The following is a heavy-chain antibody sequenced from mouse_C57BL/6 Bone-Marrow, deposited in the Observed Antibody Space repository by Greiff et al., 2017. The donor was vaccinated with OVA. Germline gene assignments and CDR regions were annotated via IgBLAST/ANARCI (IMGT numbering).Heavy chain of an antibody. V-gene: IGHV1-19*01. J-gene: IGHJ3*01. CDR1: GYTFTDYY. D-gene: IGHD1-1*02. CDR2: INPYNGGT. CDR3: ANGRRKRDWFAY. Sequence: VQLQQSGPVLVKPGASVKMSCKASGYTFTDYYMNWVKQSHGKSLEWIGVINPYNGGTSYNQKFKGTATLTVDKSSSTAYMELNSLSSEDSAVYYCANGRRKRDWFAYWGQGTLVTVSA.